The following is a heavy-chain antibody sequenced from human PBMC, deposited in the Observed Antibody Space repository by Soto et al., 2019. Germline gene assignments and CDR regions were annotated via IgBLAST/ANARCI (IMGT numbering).Heavy chain of an antibody. Sequence: QVQLQESGPGLVKPSQTLSLTCTVSGGSISSGGYYWSWIRQHPGKGLEWIGYIYYSGSTYYNPSLKSRVTISVDTSKNQFSLKLSSVTAADTAVYYCASTMLNLGYCSGGSCFEDAFDIWGQGTMVTVSS. CDR2: IYYSGST. CDR1: GGSISSGGYY. V-gene: IGHV4-31*03. J-gene: IGHJ3*02. CDR3: ASTMLNLGYCSGGSCFEDAFDI. D-gene: IGHD2-15*01.